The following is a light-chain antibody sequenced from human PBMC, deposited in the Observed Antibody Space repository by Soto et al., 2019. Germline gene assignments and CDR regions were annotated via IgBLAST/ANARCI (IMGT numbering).Light chain of an antibody. V-gene: IGLV1-51*01. Sequence: QSLLTQPPSVSAAPGQKVTISCSGSSSNIGGNSVSWYQQLPGTAPKLLIYDDDKRPSGIPDRFSGSKSGTSATLGITGFRTGDEADYYCGSWDSSLSAYDFGTGTKVTVL. J-gene: IGLJ1*01. CDR3: GSWDSSLSAYD. CDR1: SSNIGGNS. CDR2: DDD.